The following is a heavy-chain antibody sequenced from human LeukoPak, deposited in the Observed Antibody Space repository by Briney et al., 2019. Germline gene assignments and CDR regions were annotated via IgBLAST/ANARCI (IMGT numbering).Heavy chain of an antibody. Sequence: GGSLRLSCAASGFTFSSYWMHWVRQAPGKGLVWVSRVKNDGSNTIYADSVKGRFTISRDNTKNMLYLQMNSLRAEDTAVYYCAREAAVAGTYFDYWGQGTLVTVSS. CDR3: AREAAVAGTYFDY. V-gene: IGHV3-74*01. CDR1: GFTFSSYW. D-gene: IGHD6-19*01. CDR2: VKNDGSNT. J-gene: IGHJ4*02.